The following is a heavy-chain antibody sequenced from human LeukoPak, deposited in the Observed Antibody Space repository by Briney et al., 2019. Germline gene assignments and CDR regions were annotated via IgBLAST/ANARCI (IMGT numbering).Heavy chain of an antibody. CDR3: ARAQSYTFGP. Sequence: GESPVIPCKGSGYSFTSYWIGWVRQMPGKGLEWVANIKQDGSEKYYEDSVKGRFTISRDNANNSLYLQMNSRRAEDTAVYYCARAQSYTFGPGGEGTLVTVSS. D-gene: IGHD2-2*02. CDR1: GYSFTSYW. V-gene: IGHV3-7*04. J-gene: IGHJ5*02. CDR2: IKQDGSEK.